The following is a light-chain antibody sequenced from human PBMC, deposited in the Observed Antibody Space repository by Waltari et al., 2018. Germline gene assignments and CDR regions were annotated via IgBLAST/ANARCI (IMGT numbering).Light chain of an antibody. CDR3: QAWDSSTDVV. Sequence: SYELTQPPSVSVSPGQTASITCSGDKLGDKYACWYQQKPGQSPVRVIYQDSKRPSGIPERFSGSNSGNTATLTISGTQAMDEADYYCQAWDSSTDVVFGGGTKLTVL. CDR1: KLGDKY. V-gene: IGLV3-1*01. J-gene: IGLJ2*01. CDR2: QDS.